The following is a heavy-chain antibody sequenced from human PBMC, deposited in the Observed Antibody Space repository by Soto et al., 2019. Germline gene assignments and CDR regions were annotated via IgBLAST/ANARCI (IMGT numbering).Heavy chain of an antibody. Sequence: PSQTLSVTCAISGDSVSSNSAAWNWIRQSPSRGLEWLGRTYYRSKWYNDYAVSVKSRITINPDTSKNQFSLQLNSVTPEDTAVYYCARVQYSSSWYFSSGMDVWGQGSTVTVTS. D-gene: IGHD6-13*01. CDR3: ARVQYSSSWYFSSGMDV. V-gene: IGHV6-1*01. J-gene: IGHJ6*02. CDR1: GDSVSSNSAA. CDR2: TYYRSKWYN.